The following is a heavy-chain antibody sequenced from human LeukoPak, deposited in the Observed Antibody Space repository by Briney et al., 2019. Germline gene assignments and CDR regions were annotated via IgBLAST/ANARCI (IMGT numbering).Heavy chain of an antibody. J-gene: IGHJ4*02. CDR3: ARGGPIYCSGDSCYPGDY. CDR2: ISSSDGTT. Sequence: PGGSLRLSCAASRFTFSNYVMSWVRQAPGKGLKWVSIISSSDGTTFYADSVKGRFTISRDNSKNMLYLQMNSLRAEDTAVYYCARGGPIYCSGDSCYPGDYWGQGTLVTVSS. CDR1: RFTFSNYV. V-gene: IGHV3-23*01. D-gene: IGHD2-15*01.